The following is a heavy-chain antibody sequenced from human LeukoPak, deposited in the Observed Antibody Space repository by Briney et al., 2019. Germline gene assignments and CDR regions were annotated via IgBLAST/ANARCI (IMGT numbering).Heavy chain of an antibody. D-gene: IGHD1-26*01. CDR1: GFTFSNYK. V-gene: IGHV3-48*01. CDR2: ISSSGSTI. J-gene: IGHJ4*02. CDR3: ARGAAWELLRVYYFDY. Sequence: GGSLRLSCAASGFTFSNYKMNWVRQAPGKGLEWVSYISSSGSTIYYADSVKGRFTLSRDNSKNTLYLQMHSLRAEDTAVYYCARGAAWELLRVYYFDYWGQGTLVTVSS.